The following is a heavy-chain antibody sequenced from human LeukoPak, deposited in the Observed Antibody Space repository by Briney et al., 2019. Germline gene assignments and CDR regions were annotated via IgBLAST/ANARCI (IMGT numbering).Heavy chain of an antibody. Sequence: GGSLRLSCAASGFTFSSYSMNWVRQAPGKGLEWVSSISSSSSYIYYADSVKGRFTISRDNAKNSLYLQMNSLRAEDTAVYYCARDGAAVAGNDYWGQGTLVTVSS. CDR2: ISSSSSYI. D-gene: IGHD6-19*01. CDR3: ARDGAAVAGNDY. V-gene: IGHV3-21*01. CDR1: GFTFSSYS. J-gene: IGHJ4*02.